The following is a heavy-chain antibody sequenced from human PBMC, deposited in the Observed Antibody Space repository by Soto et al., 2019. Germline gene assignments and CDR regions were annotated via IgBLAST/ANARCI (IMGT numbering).Heavy chain of an antibody. CDR2: INHSGST. D-gene: IGHD1-7*01. CDR3: ASRWKISELQPYCFDL. Sequence: SETLSLTCAVYGGSFSGYYWSWIRQPPGKGLEWIGEINHSGSTNYNPSLKSRVTISVDTSKNQFSLKLSSVTAADTAVYYCASRWKISELQPYCFDLWGQGILVTVSS. V-gene: IGHV4-34*01. J-gene: IGHJ5*02. CDR1: GGSFSGYY.